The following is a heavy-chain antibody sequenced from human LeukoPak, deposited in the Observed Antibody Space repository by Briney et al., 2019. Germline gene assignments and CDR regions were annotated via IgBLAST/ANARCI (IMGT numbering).Heavy chain of an antibody. Sequence: SETLSLTCAVSGYSLSSGYYWGWIRQPPGKGLEWIGTISYSGSTNYNPSLKSRVTISVDTSKNQFSLKVTSVTAADTAVYYCARRVTYGSYYSYFDYWGQGTLVTVSS. CDR3: ARRVTYGSYYSYFDY. CDR2: ISYSGST. D-gene: IGHD1-26*01. V-gene: IGHV4-38-2*01. CDR1: GYSLSSGYY. J-gene: IGHJ4*02.